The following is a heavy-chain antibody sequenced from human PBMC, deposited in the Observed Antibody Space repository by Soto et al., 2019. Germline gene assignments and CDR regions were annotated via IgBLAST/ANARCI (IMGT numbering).Heavy chain of an antibody. D-gene: IGHD2-2*01. CDR2: INHSGST. V-gene: IGHV4-34*01. CDR3: AVKGGGYCSSTSCYGDFDY. J-gene: IGHJ4*02. CDR1: GGSFSGYY. Sequence: SETLSLTCAVYGGSFSGYYWSWIRQPPGKGLEWIGEINHSGSTNYNPSLKSRVTISVDTSKNQFSLKLSSVTAADTAVYYCAVKGGGYCSSTSCYGDFDYWGQGTLVTVSS.